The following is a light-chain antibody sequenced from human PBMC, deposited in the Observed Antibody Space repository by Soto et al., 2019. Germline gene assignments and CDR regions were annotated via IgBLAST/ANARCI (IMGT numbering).Light chain of an antibody. CDR1: SSDVGGYNY. Sequence: QSVLTQPASVSGSPGQSITISCTGTSSDVGGYNYVSWYQQHPGKPPKVMIYEVSNRPSGVSNRFSGSKSGNMASLTISGLQAEDEADYYCSSYISSSTLVFGGGTKLTVL. V-gene: IGLV2-14*01. CDR3: SSYISSSTLV. CDR2: EVS. J-gene: IGLJ2*01.